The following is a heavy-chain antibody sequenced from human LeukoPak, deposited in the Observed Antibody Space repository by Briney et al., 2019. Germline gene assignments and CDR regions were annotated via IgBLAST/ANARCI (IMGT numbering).Heavy chain of an antibody. V-gene: IGHV4-34*01. CDR2: INHSGST. D-gene: IGHD3-22*01. Sequence: PSETLSLTCAVYGGSFSGYHWSWIRQPPGKGLEWIGEINHSGSTNYNPSLKSRVTISVDTSKNQFSLKLSSVTAADTAVYYCARGWGVSSGYTDYWGQGTLATVSS. CDR3: ARGWGVSSGYTDY. CDR1: GGSFSGYH. J-gene: IGHJ4*02.